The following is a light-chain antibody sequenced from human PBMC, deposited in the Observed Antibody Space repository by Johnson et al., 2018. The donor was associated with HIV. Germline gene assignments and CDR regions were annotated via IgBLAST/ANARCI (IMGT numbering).Light chain of an antibody. CDR2: ENN. CDR1: SSNIGKNY. CDR3: GTWDSSLSAGV. J-gene: IGLJ1*01. Sequence: QSVLTQPPSVSAAPGQMVSISCSGSSSNIGKNYVSWYQQFPGTAPKLLIYENNKRPSGIPDRFSGSKSGTSATLGITGLQTGDEADYYCGTWDSSLSAGVFGTGTKVTVL. V-gene: IGLV1-51*02.